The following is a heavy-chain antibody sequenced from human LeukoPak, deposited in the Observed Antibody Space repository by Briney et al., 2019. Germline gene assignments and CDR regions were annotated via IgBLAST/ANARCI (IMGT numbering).Heavy chain of an antibody. V-gene: IGHV3-33*01. CDR2: IWYDGSNK. D-gene: IGHD5-24*01. CDR3: ARETVEMATRYFDY. Sequence: HGGSLRLSCAASGFTFNSYGMHWVRQAPGKGLEWVAVIWYDGSNKYYADSVKGRFTISRDNSKNTLYLQMNSLRAEDTAVYYCARETVEMATRYFDYWGQGTLVTVSS. CDR1: GFTFNSYG. J-gene: IGHJ4*02.